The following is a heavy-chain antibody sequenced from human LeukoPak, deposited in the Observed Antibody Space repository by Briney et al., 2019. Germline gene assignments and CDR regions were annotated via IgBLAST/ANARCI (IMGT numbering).Heavy chain of an antibody. V-gene: IGHV3-48*03. CDR3: ARVTSPSGY. Sequence: GGSLRLSCAASGFTFSIYEMNWVRQAPGKGLEWVSYISRSGSTIFYADSVKGRFTISRDKANNSLYLQMNSLRAEDTAVYYCARVTSPSGYWGQGTLVTVSS. CDR2: ISRSGSTI. D-gene: IGHD7-27*01. J-gene: IGHJ4*02. CDR1: GFTFSIYE.